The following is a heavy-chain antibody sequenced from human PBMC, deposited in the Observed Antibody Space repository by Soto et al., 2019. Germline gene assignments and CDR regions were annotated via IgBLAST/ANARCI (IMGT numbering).Heavy chain of an antibody. CDR1: GFTFSSYG. Sequence: QVQLVESGGGVVQPGRSLRLSCAASGFTFSSYGMHWVRQAPGKGLEWVAVISYDGSNKYYADSVKGRFTISRDNSKNPLYLQMNSLRAEDTAVYYCAKARSSWYDAFDIWGQGTMVTVSS. CDR3: AKARSSWYDAFDI. J-gene: IGHJ3*02. V-gene: IGHV3-30*18. D-gene: IGHD6-13*01. CDR2: ISYDGSNK.